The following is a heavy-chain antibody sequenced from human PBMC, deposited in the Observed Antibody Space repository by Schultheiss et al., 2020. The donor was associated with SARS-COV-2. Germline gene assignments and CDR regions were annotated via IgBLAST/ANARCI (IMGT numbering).Heavy chain of an antibody. J-gene: IGHJ6*03. CDR2: ISGSGGST. CDR1: GFTFSSYG. V-gene: IGHV3-21*04. D-gene: IGHD1-20*01. CDR3: ARRSSDNWNYYYYYMDV. Sequence: GESLKISCAASGFTFSSYGMHWVRQAPGKGLEWVSAISGSGGSTYYADSVKGRFTISRDNAKNSLYLQMNSLRAEDTAVYYCARRSSDNWNYYYYYMDVWGKGTTVTVSS.